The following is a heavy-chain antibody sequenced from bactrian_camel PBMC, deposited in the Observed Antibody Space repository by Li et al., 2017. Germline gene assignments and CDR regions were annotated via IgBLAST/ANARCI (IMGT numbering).Heavy chain of an antibody. Sequence: HVQLVESGGGSVQPGGSLRLSCAISGNTYSLNCLGWFRQAPGMEREQVAVFRYTFGRTTYYADSVKGRFTISQESANNTVYLQMDSLEPDDTATYYCAATRGPLPVRWVFEEGRYAYWGQGTQVTVS. V-gene: IGHV3S53*01. CDR3: AATRGPLPVRWVFEEGRYAY. CDR2: YTFGRTT. CDR1: GNTYSLNC. J-gene: IGHJ4*01. D-gene: IGHD4*01.